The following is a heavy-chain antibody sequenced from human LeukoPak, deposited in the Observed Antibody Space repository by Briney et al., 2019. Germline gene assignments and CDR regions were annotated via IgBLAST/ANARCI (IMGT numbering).Heavy chain of an antibody. Sequence: QPGGSLRLSCAASGFTISSSAMSWVRQAPGKGLEWVAFIRYDGSNKYYADSVKGRFTISRDNSKNTLYLQMNSLRAEDTAVYYCARVPILTGSYYFDYWGQGTLVTVSS. J-gene: IGHJ4*02. V-gene: IGHV3-30*02. CDR1: GFTISSSA. CDR2: IRYDGSNK. CDR3: ARVPILTGSYYFDY. D-gene: IGHD3-9*01.